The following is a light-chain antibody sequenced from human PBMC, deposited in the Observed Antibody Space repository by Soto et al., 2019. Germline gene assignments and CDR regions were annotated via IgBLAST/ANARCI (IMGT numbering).Light chain of an antibody. CDR1: SSNIGKNY. J-gene: IGLJ1*01. CDR3: GTWDSSLSVFV. CDR2: EDN. V-gene: IGLV1-51*02. Sequence: QSVLTQPPSVSAAPGQKVTFSCSGSSSNIGKNYVSWYQQVPGTAPKLLIYEDNKRRSGIPDRFSGSKSGTSATLGITGLQTGDEADYYCGTWDSSLSVFVFRTGTKAPS.